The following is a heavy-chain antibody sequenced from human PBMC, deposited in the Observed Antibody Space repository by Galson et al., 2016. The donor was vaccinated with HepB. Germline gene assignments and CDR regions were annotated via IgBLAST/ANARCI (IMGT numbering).Heavy chain of an antibody. D-gene: IGHD5-18*01. CDR1: GGTFSSYA. J-gene: IGHJ6*02. V-gene: IGHV1-69*13. CDR3: ARDLRAGYGYYYYGMDV. Sequence: SVKVSCKASGGTFSSYAISWVRQAPGQGLEWMGGIRPIFGAANYAQKFQGRVTISADEFTSTAYMELSSLRSEDTAVYYCARDLRAGYGYYYYGMDVWGQGTTVTVSS. CDR2: IRPIFGAA.